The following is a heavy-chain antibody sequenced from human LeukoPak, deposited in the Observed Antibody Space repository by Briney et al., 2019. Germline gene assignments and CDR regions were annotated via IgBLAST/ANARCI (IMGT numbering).Heavy chain of an antibody. CDR3: AKSKTLGAFEI. CDR2: ISAYNGNT. D-gene: IGHD7-27*01. Sequence: ASVKVSCTASGYTFTSYGIRWVRQAPGQGLEWMGWISAYNGNTNYAQKLQGRVTMTTDTSTSTAYMELRSLRSEDTAVYYCAKSKTLGAFEIWGQGTMVTVSS. J-gene: IGHJ3*02. V-gene: IGHV1-18*01. CDR1: GYTFTSYG.